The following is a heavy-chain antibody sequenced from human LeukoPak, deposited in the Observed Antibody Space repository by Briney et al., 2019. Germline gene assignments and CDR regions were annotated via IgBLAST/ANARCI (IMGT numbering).Heavy chain of an antibody. V-gene: IGHV3-23*01. D-gene: IGHD2-8*01. J-gene: IGHJ5*02. CDR2: ISGSGSGGIT. Sequence: PGGSLRLSCAASGFTFSSSAMSWVRQAPGKGVEWVSNISGSGSGGITYYAESVKGRFTISRDNFKDTLYLQMNSLRPEDTAVYSCARGADGVSSNARGWFDPWGRRALLGVSS. CDR1: GFTFSSSA. CDR3: ARGADGVSSNARGWFDP.